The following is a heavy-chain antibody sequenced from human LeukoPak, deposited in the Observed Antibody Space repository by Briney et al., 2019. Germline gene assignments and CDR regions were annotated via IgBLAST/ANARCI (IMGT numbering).Heavy chain of an antibody. CDR2: IYHSGST. V-gene: IGHV4-4*02. CDR3: ARDRNTMIVVTPRGSNWFDP. CDR1: GGSISSSNW. Sequence: SGTLSLTYAVSGGSISSSNWWSWVRQPPGKGLEWIGEIYHSGSTNYNPSLKSRVTISVDKSKNQFSLKLSSVTAADTAVYYCARDRNTMIVVTPRGSNWFDPWGQGTLVTVSS. D-gene: IGHD3-22*01. J-gene: IGHJ5*02.